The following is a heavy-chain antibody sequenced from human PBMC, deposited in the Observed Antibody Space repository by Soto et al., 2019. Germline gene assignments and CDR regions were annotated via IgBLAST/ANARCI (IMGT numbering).Heavy chain of an antibody. CDR3: ASSSGWWRLDV. J-gene: IGHJ6*02. Sequence: QVQLQESGPGLVKPSETLSLTCGVSGDSINNGFWWTWVRQPPGKGLEWIGEKHHSGSTNYNLSLGSRVSISLDKSKNQFSLNLSSVTAAATAVYFCASSSGWWRLDVWGQGTTVTVSS. V-gene: IGHV4-4*02. CDR1: GDSINNGFW. D-gene: IGHD6-19*01. CDR2: KHHSGST.